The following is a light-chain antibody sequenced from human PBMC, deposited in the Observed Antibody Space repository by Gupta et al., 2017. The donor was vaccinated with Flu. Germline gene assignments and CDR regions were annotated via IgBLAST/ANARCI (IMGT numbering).Light chain of an antibody. CDR3: QQYNNWPPLT. Sequence: ELVMTQSPATLSVSTGERATLSCRASQSVSSNLAWYQQKPGQAPRLLIYGASTRATGIPARFSGSGSGTEFTLTISSLQSEDFAVYYCQQYNNWPPLTFGGGPRWRSN. CDR1: QSVSSN. V-gene: IGKV3-15*01. J-gene: IGKJ4*01. CDR2: GAS.